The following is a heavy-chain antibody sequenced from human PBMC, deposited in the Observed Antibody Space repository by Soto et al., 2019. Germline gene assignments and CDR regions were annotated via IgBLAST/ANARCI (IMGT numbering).Heavy chain of an antibody. J-gene: IGHJ6*02. V-gene: IGHV2-5*02. CDR2: IYWDDDK. Sequence: QITLKESGPTLVKPTQTLTLTCTFSGFSLSTSGVTVGWIRQPPGKAPEWLANIYWDDDKRYSPSLKSRLTITKATSKNQVVLRMTNMDPVDTATYYCAHRTPMVGGGMKGLEVWGQGTTVIVAS. CDR3: AHRTPMVGGGMKGLEV. CDR1: GFSLSTSGVT. D-gene: IGHD3-10*01.